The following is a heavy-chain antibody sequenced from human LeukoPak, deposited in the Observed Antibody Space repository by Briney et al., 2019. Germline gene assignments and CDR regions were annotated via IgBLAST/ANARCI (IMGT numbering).Heavy chain of an antibody. J-gene: IGHJ4*02. Sequence: ASVKVSCKASGYTFTSYAMNWVRQAPGQGLEWMGIINPSGGSTSYAQKFQGRVTMTRDMSTSTVYMELSSLRSEDTAVYYCASLEGMFGYWGQGTLVTVSS. CDR3: ASLEGMFGY. D-gene: IGHD3-10*02. V-gene: IGHV1-46*01. CDR1: GYTFTSYA. CDR2: INPSGGST.